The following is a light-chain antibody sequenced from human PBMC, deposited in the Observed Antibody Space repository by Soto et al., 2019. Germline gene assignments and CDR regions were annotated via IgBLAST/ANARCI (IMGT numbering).Light chain of an antibody. CDR3: QSYDNILNGYV. Sequence: QSALTQPPSASGSPGQSVTISCTGTSSDVGGYKFVSWYQQHPGKAPKLIIYEVSQRPSGVPDRFSASKSGDTASLTVSGLRAEDEADYYCQSYDNILNGYVFGTGTKLTVL. J-gene: IGLJ1*01. CDR1: SSDVGGYKF. CDR2: EVS. V-gene: IGLV2-8*01.